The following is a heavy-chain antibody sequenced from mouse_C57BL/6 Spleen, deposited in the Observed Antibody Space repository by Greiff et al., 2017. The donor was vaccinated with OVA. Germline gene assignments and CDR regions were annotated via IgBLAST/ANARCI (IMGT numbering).Heavy chain of an antibody. Sequence: EVKVVESGEGLVKPGGSLKLSCAASGFTFSSYAMSWVRQTPEKRLEWVAYISSGGDYIYYADTVKGRFTISRDNARNTLYLQMSSLKSEDTAMYYCTRDGATVVYDYWGQGTTLTVSS. V-gene: IGHV5-9-1*02. D-gene: IGHD1-1*01. CDR3: TRDGATVVYDY. J-gene: IGHJ2*01. CDR1: GFTFSSYA. CDR2: ISSGGDYI.